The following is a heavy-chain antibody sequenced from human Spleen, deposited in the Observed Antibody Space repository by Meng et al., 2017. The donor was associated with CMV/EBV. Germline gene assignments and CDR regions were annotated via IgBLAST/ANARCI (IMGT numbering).Heavy chain of an antibody. CDR1: GVTFSDYA. V-gene: IGHV1-8*02. J-gene: IGHJ5*02. Sequence: ASVKVSCKASGVTFSDYAISWVRQATGQGLEWMGWMNPNSGNTGYAQKFQGRVTMTRNTSISTAYMELSSLRSEDTAVYYCARVSAITIFGVDTGGWFDPWGQGTLVTVSS. CDR2: MNPNSGNT. D-gene: IGHD3-3*01. CDR3: ARVSAITIFGVDTGGWFDP.